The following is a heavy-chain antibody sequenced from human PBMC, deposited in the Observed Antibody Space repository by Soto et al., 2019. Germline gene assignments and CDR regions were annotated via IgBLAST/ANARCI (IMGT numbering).Heavy chain of an antibody. J-gene: IGHJ4*02. CDR3: ARLLSRQGSSLGY. Sequence: QVQLVQSGAEVQKPGASVKVSCKTSDYIFTAYAISWVRQAPGQGLEWMGWISTHSGNTLSAPTFQGRLTMTTDTSTSTASMELRSLRSDDTAIYYCARLLSRQGSSLGYWGQGSLVTVSS. D-gene: IGHD1-26*01. CDR1: DYIFTAYA. CDR2: ISTHSGNT. V-gene: IGHV1-18*01.